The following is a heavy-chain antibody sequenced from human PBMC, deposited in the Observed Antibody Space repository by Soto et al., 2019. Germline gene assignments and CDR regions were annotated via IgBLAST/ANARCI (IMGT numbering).Heavy chain of an antibody. CDR3: ARETPYYDILTGYSNPSTFDY. CDR1: GGSISNFC. V-gene: IGHV4-59*12. D-gene: IGHD3-9*01. CDR2: IYYSGST. J-gene: IGHJ4*02. Sequence: TSETLSLTNTVSGGSISNFCWRWIRQPTGKGLEWIGYIYYSGSTNYNPSLKSRVTISVDTSKNQFSLKLSSVTAADTAVYYCARETPYYDILTGYSNPSTFDYWGQGTLVTVSS.